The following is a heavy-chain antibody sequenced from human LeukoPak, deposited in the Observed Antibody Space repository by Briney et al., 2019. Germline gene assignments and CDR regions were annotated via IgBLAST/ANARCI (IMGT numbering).Heavy chain of an antibody. CDR2: NSGSI. Sequence: NSGSIGYADSVKGRFPISRDNAKNSLYLQMNSLRAEDTALYYCAKASGEAGTYYFDYWGQGTLVTVSS. V-gene: IGHV3-9*01. J-gene: IGHJ4*02. D-gene: IGHD6-19*01. CDR3: AKASGEAGTYYFDY.